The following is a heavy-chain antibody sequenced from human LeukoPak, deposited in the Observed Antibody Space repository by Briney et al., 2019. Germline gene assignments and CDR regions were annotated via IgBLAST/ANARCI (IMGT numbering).Heavy chain of an antibody. Sequence: PGGSLRLSCATSGFTFSSHGVHWVRHAPGKGLERVAFIRYDGRNEYYADSVKGRFAISRDNSRNTLYLQMNSLRAEDTAVYYCAKDQTSSWYLPMFSQVKDSSSFDYWGQGTLVTVSS. J-gene: IGHJ4*02. V-gene: IGHV3-30*02. D-gene: IGHD6-13*01. CDR1: GFTFSSHG. CDR3: AKDQTSSWYLPMFSQVKDSSSFDY. CDR2: IRYDGRNE.